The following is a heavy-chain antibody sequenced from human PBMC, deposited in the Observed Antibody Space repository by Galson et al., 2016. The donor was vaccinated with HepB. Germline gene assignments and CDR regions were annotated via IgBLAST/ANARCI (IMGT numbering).Heavy chain of an antibody. CDR3: ARDPPGVPDFALDV. J-gene: IGHJ6*02. Sequence: SLRLSCAASGFTVSSNCKSWVRQAPGKGLEWVSLICDGGSAYYTDSVKARFTISRDNSKNTLYLQMNNLRPEDTAVYFCARDPPGVPDFALDVWGQGTTVTVSS. CDR2: ICDGGSA. CDR1: GFTVSSNC. V-gene: IGHV3-66*01. D-gene: IGHD3-10*01.